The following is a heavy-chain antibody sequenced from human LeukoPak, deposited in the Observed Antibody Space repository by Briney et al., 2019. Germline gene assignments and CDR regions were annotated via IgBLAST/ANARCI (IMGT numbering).Heavy chain of an antibody. V-gene: IGHV3-9*01. Sequence: GGSLRLSCAASGFTFDDYAMHWVRQAPGKGLEWVSGISWNSGSIGSADSVKGRFTISRDNAKNSLYLQMNSLRAEDTALYYCAKSRSDYYYYGMDVWGQGTTVTVSS. CDR3: AKSRSDYYYYGMDV. J-gene: IGHJ6*02. CDR1: GFTFDDYA. CDR2: ISWNSGSI.